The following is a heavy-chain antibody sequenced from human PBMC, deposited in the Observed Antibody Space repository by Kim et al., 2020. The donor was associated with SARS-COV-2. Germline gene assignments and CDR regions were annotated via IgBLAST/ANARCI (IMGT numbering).Heavy chain of an antibody. J-gene: IGHJ4*02. D-gene: IGHD3-22*01. CDR3: ARGVVSRDYYDSSGYFDY. Sequence: GRVTMTRDTSTSTVYMELSSLRSEDTAVYYCARGVVSRDYYDSSGYFDYWGQGTLVTVSS. V-gene: IGHV1-46*01.